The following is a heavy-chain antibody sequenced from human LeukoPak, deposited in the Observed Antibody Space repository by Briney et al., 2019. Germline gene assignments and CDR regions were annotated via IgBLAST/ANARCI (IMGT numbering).Heavy chain of an antibody. CDR1: GGSISSYY. J-gene: IGHJ5*02. Sequence: SSETLSLTCTVSGGSISSYYWSWIRQPAGKGLEWIGRIYTSGSTNYNPSLKSRVTMSVDTSKNQFSLKLSSVTAADTAVYYCARGPFTMLRGADNWFDPWGQGTLVTVSS. D-gene: IGHD3-10*01. CDR2: IYTSGST. V-gene: IGHV4-4*07. CDR3: ARGPFTMLRGADNWFDP.